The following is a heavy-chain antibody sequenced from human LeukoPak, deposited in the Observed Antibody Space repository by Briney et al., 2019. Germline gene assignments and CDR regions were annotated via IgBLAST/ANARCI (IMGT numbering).Heavy chain of an antibody. CDR3: ARVPPYNSGYGGFDY. Sequence: SETLSLTCTVSGGSIGRDYWTWIRQPPGKRLEWIGYIYYSGSTYYNPSLKSRATISVDTSKNQFSLQLSSVTAADTAVYFCARVPPYNSGYGGFDYWGQGTLVTVSS. D-gene: IGHD5-18*01. J-gene: IGHJ4*02. CDR2: IYYSGST. CDR1: GGSIGRDY. V-gene: IGHV4-59*01.